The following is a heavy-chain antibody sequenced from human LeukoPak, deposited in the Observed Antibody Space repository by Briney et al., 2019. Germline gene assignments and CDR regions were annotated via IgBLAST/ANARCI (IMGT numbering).Heavy chain of an antibody. V-gene: IGHV4-59*08. Sequence: NPSETLSLTCTVSGGSTSSYYWSWIRQPPGKGLEWIGYIYYSGSTNYNPSLKSRVTISVDTSKNQFSLKLSSVTAADTAVYYCARGGAPKYYYDSSGYYDYWGRGTLVTVSS. D-gene: IGHD3-22*01. CDR2: IYYSGST. CDR1: GGSTSSYY. J-gene: IGHJ4*02. CDR3: ARGGAPKYYYDSSGYYDY.